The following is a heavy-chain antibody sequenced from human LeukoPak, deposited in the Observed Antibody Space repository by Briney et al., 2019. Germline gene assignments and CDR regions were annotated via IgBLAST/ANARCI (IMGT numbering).Heavy chain of an antibody. Sequence: SETLSLTCTVSGGSISSYYWSWIRQPAGKGLEWIGRIYTSGSTNYNPSLKSRVTMSVDTSKNQFSLKLSSVTAADTAVYYCARGLNYYDSSGSLLFDPWGQGTLVTVSS. J-gene: IGHJ5*02. V-gene: IGHV4-4*07. CDR1: GGSISSYY. D-gene: IGHD3-22*01. CDR2: IYTSGST. CDR3: ARGLNYYDSSGSLLFDP.